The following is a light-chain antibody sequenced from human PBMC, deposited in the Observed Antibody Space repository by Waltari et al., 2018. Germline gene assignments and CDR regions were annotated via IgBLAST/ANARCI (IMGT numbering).Light chain of an antibody. CDR2: KAS. V-gene: IGKV1-5*03. J-gene: IGKJ1*01. CDR3: QQYNSYPS. Sequence: DIQMTQSPSTLSTSVGDRVTITCRASQSISSWLAWYQQKPGKAPKLLIYKASSLKSGVPSRFSGSGSGTEFTLTISSLQPDDFATYYCQQYNSYPSFGQGTKVELK. CDR1: QSISSW.